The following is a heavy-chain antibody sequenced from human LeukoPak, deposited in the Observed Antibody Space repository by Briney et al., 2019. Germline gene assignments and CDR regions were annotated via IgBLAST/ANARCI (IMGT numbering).Heavy chain of an antibody. V-gene: IGHV3-9*01. D-gene: IGHD3-22*01. Sequence: PGGSLRLSCAASGFTFDDYAMHWVRQAPGKGLEWVAGISWNSGSIGYADSVKGRFTISRDNAKNSLYLQMNSLRAEDTPLYYCAKLLRYYDSSGPDAFDIWGQGTMVTVSS. CDR3: AKLLRYYDSSGPDAFDI. CDR2: ISWNSGSI. J-gene: IGHJ3*02. CDR1: GFTFDDYA.